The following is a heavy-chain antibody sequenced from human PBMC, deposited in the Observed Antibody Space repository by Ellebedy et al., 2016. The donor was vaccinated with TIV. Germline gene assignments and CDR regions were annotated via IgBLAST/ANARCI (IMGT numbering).Heavy chain of an antibody. CDR3: ARGDIPIYGFLLKQTYYFDY. J-gene: IGHJ4*02. CDR2: IIPVIGMT. D-gene: IGHD2-15*01. CDR1: GGTFSSYD. V-gene: IGHV1-69*04. Sequence: ASVKVSCKASGGTFSSYDISWVRQAPGQGLEWMGRIIPVIGMTNYAQKFQGRLTITADKSTSTGYMELSSLRSEDTAVYYCARGDIPIYGFLLKQTYYFDYWGQGTLVTVSS.